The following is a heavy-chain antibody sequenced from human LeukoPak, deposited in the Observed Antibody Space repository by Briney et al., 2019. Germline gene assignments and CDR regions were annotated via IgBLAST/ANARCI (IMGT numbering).Heavy chain of an antibody. CDR1: GDSVSSYSAS. V-gene: IGHV6-1*01. J-gene: IGHJ3*02. CDR3: ARKTAGLPFDI. CDR2: SYYRSKWYS. Sequence: SQTLSLTCVISGDSVSSYSASWSWIRQSPSRGLEWLARSYYRSKWYSDYAVSVRGRITINPDTSKNQFSLQLNSVTHEDTAVYYCARKTAGLPFDIWGQGTMVTVSS. D-gene: IGHD5-18*01.